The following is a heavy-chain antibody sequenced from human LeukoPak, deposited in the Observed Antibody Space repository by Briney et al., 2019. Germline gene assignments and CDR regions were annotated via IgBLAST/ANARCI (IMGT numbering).Heavy chain of an antibody. V-gene: IGHV3-30*18. J-gene: IGHJ4*02. CDR2: ISYDGSNK. CDR1: GFTFSSYG. CDR3: AKDVGPGIAAAGTFLGFDY. Sequence: GGSLRLSCAASGFTFSSYGMHWVRQAPGKGLEWVAVISYDGSNKYYADSVKGRFTISRDNSENTLYLQMNSLRAEDTAVYYCAKDVGPGIAAAGTFLGFDYWGQGTLVTVSS. D-gene: IGHD6-13*01.